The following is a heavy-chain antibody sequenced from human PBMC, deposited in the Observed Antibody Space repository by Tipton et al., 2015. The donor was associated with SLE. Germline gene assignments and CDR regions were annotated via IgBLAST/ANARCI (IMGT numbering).Heavy chain of an antibody. D-gene: IGHD3-16*01. J-gene: IGHJ2*01. Sequence: TLSLTCTVSGGSISRSSYYWSWIRQPAGKGLEWIGRIYTSGSTNYNPSLKSRITMSLDMSRKQFSLKLSSVTAADTAVYYCARKRLPDLDFDLWGRGTLVTVSS. CDR3: ARKRLPDLDFDL. CDR2: IYTSGST. CDR1: GGSISRSSYY. V-gene: IGHV4-61*02.